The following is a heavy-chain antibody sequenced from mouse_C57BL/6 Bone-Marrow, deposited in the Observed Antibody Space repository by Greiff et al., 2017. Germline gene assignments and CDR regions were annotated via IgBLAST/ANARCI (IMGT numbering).Heavy chain of an antibody. CDR1: GFTFSSYA. CDR3: ARVWSKAVYFDY. Sequence: EVQRVESGGGLVKPGGSLKLSCAASGFTFSSYAMSWVRQTPEKRLEWVATISDGGSYTYYPDNVKGRFTISRDNAKNNLYLQMSHLKSEDTAMYYCARVWSKAVYFDYWGQGTTLTVSS. CDR2: ISDGGSYT. D-gene: IGHD1-1*02. V-gene: IGHV5-4*01. J-gene: IGHJ2*01.